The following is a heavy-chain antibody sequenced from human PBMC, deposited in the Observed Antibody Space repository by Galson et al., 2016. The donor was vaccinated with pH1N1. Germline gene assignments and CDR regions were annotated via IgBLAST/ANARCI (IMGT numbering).Heavy chain of an antibody. D-gene: IGHD1-26*01. CDR1: GYSISSGYY. V-gene: IGHV4-38-2*02. Sequence: SETLSLTCIVSGYSISSGYYWGWIRQPPGKGLEWIGSIYHSGSSHYNPSLKSRVTISVDTSKNQFSLKLSSVTAAGTAVYYCASGGRWEPIRNNWFDPWGQGTLVTVSS. CDR2: IYHSGSS. J-gene: IGHJ5*02. CDR3: ASGGRWEPIRNNWFDP.